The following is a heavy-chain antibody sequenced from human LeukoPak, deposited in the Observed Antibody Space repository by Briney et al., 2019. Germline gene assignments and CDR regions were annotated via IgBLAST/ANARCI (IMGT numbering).Heavy chain of an antibody. CDR1: GGSISSYY. Sequence: LETLSLTCTVSGGSISSYYWTWIRQPPGKGLEWIGYIYYSGSTNYNPSLNSRVTISVDTSKNQFSLKLSSVTAADTAVYYCARLQSGWYYFDFWGQGSLVTVSS. CDR2: IYYSGST. V-gene: IGHV4-59*08. CDR3: ARLQSGWYYFDF. J-gene: IGHJ4*02. D-gene: IGHD6-19*01.